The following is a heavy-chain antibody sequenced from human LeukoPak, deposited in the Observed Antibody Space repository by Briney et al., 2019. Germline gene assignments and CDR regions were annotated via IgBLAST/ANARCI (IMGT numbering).Heavy chain of an antibody. CDR1: GGSISSSNW. V-gene: IGHV4-4*02. CDR2: IYHSGST. Sequence: PSGTLSLTCAVSGGSISSSNWWSWVRQPPGKGLEWIGEIYHSGSTNYNPSLKSRVTISVDKSKNQFSLKLSSVTAADTAVYYCASSLCGSGQEDSFDYWGQGTLVTVSS. J-gene: IGHJ4*02. D-gene: IGHD3-10*01. CDR3: ASSLCGSGQEDSFDY.